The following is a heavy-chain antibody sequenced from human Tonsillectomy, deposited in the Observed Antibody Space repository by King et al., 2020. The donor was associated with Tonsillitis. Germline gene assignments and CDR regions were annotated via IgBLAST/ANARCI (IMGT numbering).Heavy chain of an antibody. V-gene: IGHV4-39*01. Sequence: QLQESGPGLVKPSETLSLTCSGSGGSISSSSYYWGWIRQPPGKVLEWIGCSYYSGRTYSNPSLKSRVTISVDTSKNQFSLKLSSVTAADTAVYYCARLVIFGVIRDWGQGTLVTVSS. CDR3: ARLVIFGVIRD. J-gene: IGHJ4*02. CDR1: GGSISSSSYY. D-gene: IGHD3-3*01. CDR2: SYYSGRT.